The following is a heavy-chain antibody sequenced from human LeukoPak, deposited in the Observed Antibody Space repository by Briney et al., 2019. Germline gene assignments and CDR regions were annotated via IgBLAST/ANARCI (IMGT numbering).Heavy chain of an antibody. J-gene: IGHJ5*02. D-gene: IGHD6-19*01. CDR2: ISGSGGST. CDR1: GFTFSSYA. V-gene: IGHV3-23*01. Sequence: PGGSLRLSCAASGFTFSSYAMSWVRQAPGKGLEWVSAISGSGGSTYYADSVEGRFTISRDNSKNTLYLQMNSLRAEDTAVYYCAKDRVAVAEVDWFDPWGQGTLVTVSS. CDR3: AKDRVAVAEVDWFDP.